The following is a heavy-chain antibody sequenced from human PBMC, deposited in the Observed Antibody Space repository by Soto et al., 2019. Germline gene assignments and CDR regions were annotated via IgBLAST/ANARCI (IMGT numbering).Heavy chain of an antibody. V-gene: IGHV1-69*12. CDR2: IIPIFGTA. Sequence: QVQLVQSGAEVKKPGSSVKVSCKASGDTFSSYAISWVRQAPGQGLEWMGGIIPIFGTANYAQKFQGRVTITADESTSTAYMELSSLRSEDTAVYYCARDSVPPHRYGMDVWGQGTTVTVSS. CDR1: GDTFSSYA. CDR3: ARDSVPPHRYGMDV. J-gene: IGHJ6*02. D-gene: IGHD2-2*01.